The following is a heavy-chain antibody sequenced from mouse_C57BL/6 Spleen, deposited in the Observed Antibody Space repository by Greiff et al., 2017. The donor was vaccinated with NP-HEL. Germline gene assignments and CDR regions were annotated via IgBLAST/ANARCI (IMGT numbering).Heavy chain of an antibody. CDR2: INPNNGGT. V-gene: IGHV1-26*01. CDR3: ARGGDYYGSSFWSWFAY. Sequence: EVKLMESGPELVKPGASVKISCKASGYTFTDYYMNWVKQSHGKSLEWIGDINPNNGGTSYNQKFKGKATLTVDKSSSTAYMELRSLTSEDSAVYYCARGGDYYGSSFWSWFAYWGQGTLVTVSA. CDR1: GYTFTDYY. J-gene: IGHJ3*01. D-gene: IGHD1-1*01.